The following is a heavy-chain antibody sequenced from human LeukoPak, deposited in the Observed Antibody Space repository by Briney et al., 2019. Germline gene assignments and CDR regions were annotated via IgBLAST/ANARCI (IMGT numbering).Heavy chain of an antibody. D-gene: IGHD1-26*01. J-gene: IGHJ4*02. CDR1: GFTFSSYT. V-gene: IGHV3-23*01. Sequence: PGGSLRLSCAASGFTFSSYTMSWVRQAPGKGLEWVSALSGSGDSTYYADSVKGRFTISRDNSKNTLYLQMNSLRAEDTAVYYCAKMGSHRGSSLGGWGQGTLVTVSS. CDR2: LSGSGDST. CDR3: AKMGSHRGSSLGG.